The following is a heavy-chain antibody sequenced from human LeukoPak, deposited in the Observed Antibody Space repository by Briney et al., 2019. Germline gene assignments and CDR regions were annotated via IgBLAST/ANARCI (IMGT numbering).Heavy chain of an antibody. CDR3: TRGHSDHISIYDY. D-gene: IGHD1-14*01. V-gene: IGHV3-7*01. J-gene: IGHJ4*02. CDR1: GFTLSDYY. Sequence: GGSLRLSCAASGFTLSDYYMSWIRQAPGKGLEWVANIKQDGSEKYYVDSVKGRFTISRDNAKNSLYLQMNSLRAEDTAVYYCTRGHSDHISIYDYWGQGTLVTVSS. CDR2: IKQDGSEK.